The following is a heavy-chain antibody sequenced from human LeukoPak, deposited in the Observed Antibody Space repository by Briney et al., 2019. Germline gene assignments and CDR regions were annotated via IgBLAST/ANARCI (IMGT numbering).Heavy chain of an antibody. CDR3: AREQRSGVASGAFDI. J-gene: IGHJ3*02. D-gene: IGHD3-3*01. CDR1: GGSISSYY. V-gene: IGHV4-59*12. Sequence: PSETLSLTCTVSGGSISSYYWSWIRQPPGKGLEWIGYIYYSGSTNYNPSLKSRVTISVDTSKNQFSLKLSSVTAADTAVYYCAREQRSGVASGAFDIWGQGTMVTVSS. CDR2: IYYSGST.